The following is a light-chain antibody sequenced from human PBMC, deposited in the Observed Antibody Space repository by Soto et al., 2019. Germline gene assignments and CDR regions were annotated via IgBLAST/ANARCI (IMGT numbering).Light chain of an antibody. Sequence: EIVLTQSPATLSLSPGERATLSCRASQSITSYLAWYQQKPGQAPRLLIYDASNRATGVPARFSGSGSGTDFTLTISSLAPEDFAFYYCQQRYSWPRAFGGGTKVEIK. J-gene: IGKJ4*01. V-gene: IGKV3-11*01. CDR2: DAS. CDR1: QSITSY. CDR3: QQRYSWPRA.